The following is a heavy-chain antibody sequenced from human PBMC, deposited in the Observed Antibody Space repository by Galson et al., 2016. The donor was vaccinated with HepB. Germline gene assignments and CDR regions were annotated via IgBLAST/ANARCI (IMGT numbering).Heavy chain of an antibody. J-gene: IGHJ4*02. CDR1: GFTFISSA. Sequence: SVKVSCKASGFTFISSAVQWVRQARGQRLEWIGWIVVGSGSTNYAQKFQERVTITRDMSRSTAYMELSSLRSEDTAVYYCAAGYGDCSGGSCFSGEGFDYWGQGTLVTVSS. V-gene: IGHV1-58*01. D-gene: IGHD2-15*01. CDR2: IVVGSGST. CDR3: AAGYGDCSGGSCFSGEGFDY.